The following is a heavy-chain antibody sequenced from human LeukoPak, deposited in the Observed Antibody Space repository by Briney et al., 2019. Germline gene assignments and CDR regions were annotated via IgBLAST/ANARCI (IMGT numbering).Heavy chain of an antibody. CDR2: ISAYNGNT. D-gene: IGHD6-13*01. CDR3: ARQQQLEHYYYYYYMDV. J-gene: IGHJ6*03. CDR1: GYTFTSYG. V-gene: IGHV1-18*01. Sequence: ASVKVSCKASGYTFTSYGIGWVRQAPGQGLEWMGWISAYNGNTNYAQKLQGRVTMTTDTSTSTAYMELRSLRSDDTAVYYCARQQQLEHYYYYYYMDVWGKGTTVTVSS.